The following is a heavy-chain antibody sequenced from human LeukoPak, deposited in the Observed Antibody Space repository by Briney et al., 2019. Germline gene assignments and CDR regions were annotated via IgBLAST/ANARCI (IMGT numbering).Heavy chain of an antibody. Sequence: GESLKISCKGSGYRFTSYWLGWVRPMPGKGLAWMGIIYPGDSDTKYSPPFQGQVTISADKSISTAYLQWSSLKASDTAMYYCARQLDYYGMDVWGQGTTVTVSS. D-gene: IGHD1-1*01. J-gene: IGHJ6*02. V-gene: IGHV5-51*01. CDR2: IYPGDSDT. CDR1: GYRFTSYW. CDR3: ARQLDYYGMDV.